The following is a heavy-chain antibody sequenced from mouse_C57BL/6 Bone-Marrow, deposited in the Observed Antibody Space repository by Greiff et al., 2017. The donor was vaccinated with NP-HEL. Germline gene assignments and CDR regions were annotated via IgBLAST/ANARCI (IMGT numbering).Heavy chain of an antibody. J-gene: IGHJ2*01. D-gene: IGHD2-4*01. V-gene: IGHV5-6*02. CDR2: ISSGGSYT. Sequence: DVMLVESGGDLVKPGGSLKLSCAASGFTFSSYGMSWVRQTPDKRLEWVATISSGGSYTYYPDSVKGRFTISRDNAKNTLYLQMSSLKSEDTAMYYCARQGLRLFDYGGQGTTLTVSS. CDR1: GFTFSSYG. CDR3: ARQGLRLFDY.